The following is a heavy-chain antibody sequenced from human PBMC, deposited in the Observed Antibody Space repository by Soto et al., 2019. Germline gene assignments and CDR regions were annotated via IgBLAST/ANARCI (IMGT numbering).Heavy chain of an antibody. J-gene: IGHJ5*02. CDR2: IYYSGST. D-gene: IGHD5-18*01. CDR1: VGSVSSADYY. Sequence: SETLSLTCTVAVGSVSSADYYSSWIRQPPGRGLEWIGYIYYSGSTNYNPSLKSRVTISVDTSKNQFSLKQNSVTAADTAVYFCARNPLDTTMTYWFDPWGQGTLVTVSS. V-gene: IGHV4-61*08. CDR3: ARNPLDTTMTYWFDP.